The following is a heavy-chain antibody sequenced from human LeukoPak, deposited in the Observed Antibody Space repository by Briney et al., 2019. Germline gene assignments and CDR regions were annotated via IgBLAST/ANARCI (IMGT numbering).Heavy chain of an antibody. V-gene: IGHV3-23*01. D-gene: IGHD2-2*01. CDR2: ISADGDST. CDR3: AKRRYCTSSTCHDFDY. J-gene: IGHJ4*02. Sequence: GGSLRLSCAASGFTFRSYAMNWVRQAPGKGLGWVSAISADGDSTYYADSVKGRFTISRDNSKNTLYLQMSSLRPGDTAVYYCAKRRYCTSSTCHDFDYWGQGTLVTVSS. CDR1: GFTFRSYA.